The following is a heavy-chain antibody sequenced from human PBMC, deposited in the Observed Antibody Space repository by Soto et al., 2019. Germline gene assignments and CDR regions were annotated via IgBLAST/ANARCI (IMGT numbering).Heavy chain of an antibody. CDR3: TTPVPAAPLGYFDY. Sequence: EVQLVESGGGLVKPGGSLRLSCAASGFTFSNAWMSWVRQAPGKGLEWVGRIKSKTDGGTTDYAAPVKGRFTISRDDSKNTLYLQMNSLKTEDTAVYYCTTPVPAAPLGYFDYWGQGTLVTVSS. J-gene: IGHJ4*02. V-gene: IGHV3-15*01. D-gene: IGHD2-2*01. CDR1: GFTFSNAW. CDR2: IKSKTDGGTT.